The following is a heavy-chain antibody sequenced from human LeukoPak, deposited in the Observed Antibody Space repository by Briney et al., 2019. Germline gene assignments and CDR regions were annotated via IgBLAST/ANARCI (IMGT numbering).Heavy chain of an antibody. CDR3: ARDQREIAAAGSFDN. CDR1: GYTFTGYF. CDR2: INPNSGGT. D-gene: IGHD6-13*01. V-gene: IGHV1-2*02. Sequence: ASVKVSCKASGYTFTGYFMHWVRQAPGQGLQWMGWINPNSGGTNYAQKFQGRVTMTRDTSVSTAYMELSRLRSDDTAVYFCARDQREIAAAGSFDNWGQGTLVTVSS. J-gene: IGHJ4*02.